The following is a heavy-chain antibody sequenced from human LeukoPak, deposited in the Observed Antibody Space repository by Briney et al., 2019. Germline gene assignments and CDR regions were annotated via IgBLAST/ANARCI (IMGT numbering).Heavy chain of an antibody. Sequence: ASPKLSYKPSGNTFSSYDINWERQAPGLGLEWMGLMNPNSGNTGYAQELQSRVAMTRDTSISTAYRELSSLISDDTAVYYCTRGGTIYDTILEDPFDIWGQGTMVTVSS. V-gene: IGHV1-8*01. CDR3: TRGGTIYDTILEDPFDI. CDR2: MNPNSGNT. CDR1: GNTFSSYD. J-gene: IGHJ3*02. D-gene: IGHD3-22*01.